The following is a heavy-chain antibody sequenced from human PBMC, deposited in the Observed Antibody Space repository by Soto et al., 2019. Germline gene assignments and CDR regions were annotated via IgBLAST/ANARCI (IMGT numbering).Heavy chain of an antibody. V-gene: IGHV3-11*01. CDR1: GFTFSDYY. D-gene: IGHD4-17*01. J-gene: IGHJ3*02. CDR3: ARAHTVTHDAFDI. Sequence: PGGSLRLSCAASGFTFSDYYMSWIRQAPGKGLEWVSYISSSGSTIYYADSVKGRFTISRDNAKNSLYLQMNSLRAEDTAVYYCARAHTVTHDAFDIWGQGTMVTVSS. CDR2: ISSSGSTI.